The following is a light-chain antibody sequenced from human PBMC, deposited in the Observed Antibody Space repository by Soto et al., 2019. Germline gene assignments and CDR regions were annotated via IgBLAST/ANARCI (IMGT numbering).Light chain of an antibody. CDR1: SSDVGGYNY. Sequence: QSVLTQPRSVSGYPGQSVTISCTGTSSDVGGYNYVSWYQQHPGKAPKLMIYDVSKRPSGVPDRFSGSKSGNTASLTISGLQAEDEADYYCCSYAGSYTVYVFGTGTKVTVL. J-gene: IGLJ1*01. CDR3: CSYAGSYTVYV. V-gene: IGLV2-11*01. CDR2: DVS.